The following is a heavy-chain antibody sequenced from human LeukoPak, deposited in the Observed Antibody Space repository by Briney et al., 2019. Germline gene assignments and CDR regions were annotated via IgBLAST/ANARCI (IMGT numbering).Heavy chain of an antibody. J-gene: IGHJ4*02. CDR1: GFTFSSYE. V-gene: IGHV3-48*03. D-gene: IGHD3-10*01. Sequence: PGGSLRLSCAASGFTFSSYEMNWVRQAPGKGLECVSYISSSGSMIYYADSVKGRFTISRGNAKNSLFLQMNSLRAEDTAVYYCATLNRYGSSDSFDYWGQGTLVTVSS. CDR2: ISSSGSMI. CDR3: ATLNRYGSSDSFDY.